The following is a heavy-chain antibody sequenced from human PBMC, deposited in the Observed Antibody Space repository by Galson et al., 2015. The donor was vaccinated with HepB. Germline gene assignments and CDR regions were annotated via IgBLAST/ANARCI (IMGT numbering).Heavy chain of an antibody. Sequence: QSGADVKKPGESLKISCKGSGYSFTSYWIGWVRQMPGKGLEWMGIIYPGDSDTRYSPSFQGQVTISADKSISTAYLQWSSLKASDTAMYYCARSRARAYSSSWWGRQGQNWYFDLWGRGTLVTVSS. V-gene: IGHV5-51*01. CDR2: IYPGDSDT. CDR1: GYSFTSYW. J-gene: IGHJ2*01. CDR3: ARSRARAYSSSWWGRQGQNWYFDL. D-gene: IGHD6-13*01.